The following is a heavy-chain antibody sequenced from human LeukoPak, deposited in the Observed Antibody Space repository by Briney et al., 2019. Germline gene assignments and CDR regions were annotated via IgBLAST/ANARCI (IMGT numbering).Heavy chain of an antibody. D-gene: IGHD3-22*01. CDR2: IYSGGST. J-gene: IGHJ4*02. CDR1: GLTVTTRY. CDR3: ARRSYYDSTGYPFDY. Sequence: GGSLRLSCAASGLTVTTRYTSWVRQAPGKGLEWVSIIYSGGSTYYADSVKGRFTISKDDSKNTLYLQMNNLRVEDTAVYYCARRSYYDSTGYPFDYWGQGTLVTVSS. V-gene: IGHV3-53*01.